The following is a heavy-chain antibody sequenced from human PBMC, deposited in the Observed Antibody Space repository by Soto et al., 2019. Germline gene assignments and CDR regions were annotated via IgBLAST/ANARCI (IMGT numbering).Heavy chain of an antibody. CDR1: GYTFTSYG. CDR2: ISAYNGNT. J-gene: IGHJ5*02. V-gene: IGHV1-18*01. CDR3: AREVVRVAGTRWFDP. Sequence: GASVQVSCKASGYTFTSYGISWVRQAPGQGLEWMGWISAYNGNTNYAQKLQGRVTMTTDTSTSTAYMELRSLRSDDTAVYYCAREVVRVAGTRWFDPWGQGTLVTVSS. D-gene: IGHD6-19*01.